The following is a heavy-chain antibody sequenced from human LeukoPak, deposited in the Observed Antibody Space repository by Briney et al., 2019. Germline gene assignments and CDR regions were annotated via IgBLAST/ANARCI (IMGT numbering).Heavy chain of an antibody. CDR3: ARDGGGGIDY. CDR2: INPNSGGT. D-gene: IGHD1-26*01. CDR1: GYTFTDYY. J-gene: IGHJ4*02. V-gene: IGHV1-2*02. Sequence: ASVKVSCKACGYTFTDYYMHWLRQAPGQGLEWMGWINPNSGGTNYAQKFQGRVTMTRDTSISTAYMELSRLRSDDTAVYYCARDGGGGIDYWGQGALVTVSS.